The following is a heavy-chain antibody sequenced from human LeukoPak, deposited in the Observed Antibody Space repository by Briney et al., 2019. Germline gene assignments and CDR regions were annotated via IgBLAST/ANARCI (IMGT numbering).Heavy chain of an antibody. V-gene: IGHV3-21*01. CDR2: TSSSSSYI. J-gene: IGHJ4*02. CDR1: GFTFSSYS. CDR3: ARAHSYDSSGYYYPFDY. Sequence: GGSLRLSCAASGFTFSSYSMNWVRQAPGKGLEWVSSTSSSSSYIYYADSVKGRFTISRDNAKNSLYLQMNSLRAEDTAVYYCARAHSYDSSGYYYPFDYWGQGTLVTVSS. D-gene: IGHD3-22*01.